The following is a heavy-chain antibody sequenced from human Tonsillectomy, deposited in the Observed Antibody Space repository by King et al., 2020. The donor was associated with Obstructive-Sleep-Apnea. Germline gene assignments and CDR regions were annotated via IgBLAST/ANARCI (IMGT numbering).Heavy chain of an antibody. CDR2: IDPRDSYT. J-gene: IGHJ4*02. Sequence: QLVQSGAEVKKPGESLRISCKGSGYSFTSYWISWVRQMPGKGLEWMGRIDPRDSYTNYSPSFQGHVTISADKSISTAYLQWSSLKASDTAMYYCAGGGYYDILTGYDWGQGTLVTVSS. CDR3: AGGGYYDILTGYD. CDR1: GYSFTSYW. V-gene: IGHV5-10-1*03. D-gene: IGHD3-9*01.